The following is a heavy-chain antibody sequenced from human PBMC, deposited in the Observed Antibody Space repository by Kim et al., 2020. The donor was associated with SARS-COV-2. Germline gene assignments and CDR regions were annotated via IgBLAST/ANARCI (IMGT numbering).Heavy chain of an antibody. V-gene: IGHV4-30-2*04. Sequence: PSLKGRVTISVDTSTNQFSLKLSSVTAADTAVYYCARLGIVGATLVYFDYWGQGTLVTVSS. D-gene: IGHD1-26*01. CDR3: ARLGIVGATLVYFDY. J-gene: IGHJ4*02.